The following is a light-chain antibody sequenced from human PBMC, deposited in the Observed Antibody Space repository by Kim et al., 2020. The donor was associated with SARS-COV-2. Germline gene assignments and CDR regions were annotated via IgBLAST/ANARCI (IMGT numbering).Light chain of an antibody. V-gene: IGLV2-14*03. J-gene: IGLJ2*01. CDR1: SSDVGGYNY. CDR2: DVS. CDR3: SSYTSSSTPLV. Sequence: QSITISCTGTSSDVGGYNYVSWYQQHLGKAPKLMIYDVSNRPSGVSNRFSGSKSGNTASLTISGLQAEDEADYYCSSYTSSSTPLVFGGGTQLTVL.